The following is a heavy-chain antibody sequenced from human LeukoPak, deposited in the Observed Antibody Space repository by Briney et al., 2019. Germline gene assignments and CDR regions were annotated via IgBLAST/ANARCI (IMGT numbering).Heavy chain of an antibody. D-gene: IGHD1-26*01. V-gene: IGHV4-59*02. CDR2: IYYSGST. CDR3: ARSVVGATWGGFDY. CDR1: GGSVSSYY. J-gene: IGHJ4*02. Sequence: SETLSLTCTVSGGSVSSYYWSWIRQPPGKGLEWIGYIYYSGSTNYNPSLKSRVTISVDTSKNQFSLKLSSVTAADTAVYYCARSVVGATWGGFDYWGQGTLVTVSS.